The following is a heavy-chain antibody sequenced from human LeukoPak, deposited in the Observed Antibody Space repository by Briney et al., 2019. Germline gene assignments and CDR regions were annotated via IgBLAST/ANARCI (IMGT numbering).Heavy chain of an antibody. D-gene: IGHD3-10*01. Sequence: GGSLRLSCAASGFTFSSYWMSWVRQAPGKGLEWVANIKQDGSEKYYVDSVKGRFTISRDNAKNSLFLQMNSLRAEDTAVYYCAKKGYYDSGSEFAFDYWGQGTLVTVSS. CDR2: IKQDGSEK. J-gene: IGHJ4*02. V-gene: IGHV3-7*03. CDR3: AKKGYYDSGSEFAFDY. CDR1: GFTFSSYW.